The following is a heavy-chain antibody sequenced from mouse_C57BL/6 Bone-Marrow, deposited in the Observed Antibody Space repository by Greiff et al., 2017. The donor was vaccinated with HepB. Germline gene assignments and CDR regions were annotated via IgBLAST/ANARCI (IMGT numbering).Heavy chain of an antibody. CDR1: GYTFTSYW. J-gene: IGHJ1*03. CDR2: IDPSDSYT. CDR3: ARGDYYGSSWSFDV. D-gene: IGHD1-1*01. V-gene: IGHV1-69*01. Sequence: QVQLQQPGAELVMPGASVKLSCKASGYTFTSYWMHWVKQRPGQGLEWIGEIDPSDSYTNYNQKFKGKSTLTVDKSSSTAYMQLSSLTSEDSAVYYCARGDYYGSSWSFDVWGTGTTATVSS.